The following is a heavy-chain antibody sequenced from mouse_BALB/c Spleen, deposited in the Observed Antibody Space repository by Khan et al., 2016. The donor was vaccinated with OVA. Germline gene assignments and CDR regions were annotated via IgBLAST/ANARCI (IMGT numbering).Heavy chain of an antibody. J-gene: IGHJ2*01. Sequence: EVELVESGGGLVQPGGSLKLSCAASGFTFSSYIMSWVRQTPEKRLEWVAYISNGGGSTYYLDTVKGRFTISRDNAKHPLYLQMSRPNSEDTAMYYCARHGNYVSFDYWGQGTTLTVST. CDR1: GFTFSSYI. CDR3: ARHGNYVSFDY. V-gene: IGHV5-12-2*01. CDR2: ISNGGGST. D-gene: IGHD2-1*01.